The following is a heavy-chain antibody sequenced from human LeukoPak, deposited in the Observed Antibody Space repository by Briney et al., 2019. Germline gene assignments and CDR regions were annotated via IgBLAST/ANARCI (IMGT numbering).Heavy chain of an antibody. J-gene: IGHJ4*02. CDR2: IDNAGSIT. Sequence: PGGSLRLSCAASGFTFSNYWIHWVRQAPGKGLVWVSRIDNAGSITTYADSVKGRFTISRGNSKNTLYLQMNSLRAEDTAVYYCARYYYDSSGYQYFDYWGQGTLVTVSS. CDR3: ARYYYDSSGYQYFDY. CDR1: GFTFSNYW. D-gene: IGHD3-22*01. V-gene: IGHV3-74*03.